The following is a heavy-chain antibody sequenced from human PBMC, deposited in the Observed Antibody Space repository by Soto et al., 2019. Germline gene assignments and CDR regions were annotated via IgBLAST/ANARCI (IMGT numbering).Heavy chain of an antibody. V-gene: IGHV3-72*01. CDR1: GFTFTTAW. CDR3: VRGSGSGFYFDY. CDR2: IRNRPNSYTT. D-gene: IGHD6-25*01. J-gene: IGHJ4*02. Sequence: GESLRLSCAASGFTFTTAWINWVRQPPGKGLEWVGRIRNRPNSYTTQYAASVKGRFAVLRDDSENLVYLQMNDLKTEDTAVYYCVRGSGSGFYFDYWGQGAQVTV.